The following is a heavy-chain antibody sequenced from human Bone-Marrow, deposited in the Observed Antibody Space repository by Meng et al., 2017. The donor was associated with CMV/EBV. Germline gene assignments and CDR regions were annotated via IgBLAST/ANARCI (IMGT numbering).Heavy chain of an antibody. Sequence: SVNVSCKASGGTFSSYAISWVRQAPGQGLEWMGGIIPIFGTANYAQKFQGRVTITTDESTSTAYMELSSLRSEDTAVYYCARDRGVEGYQLLYWGQGTLVTVSS. V-gene: IGHV1-69*05. D-gene: IGHD2-2*01. CDR2: IIPIFGTA. CDR1: GGTFSSYA. J-gene: IGHJ4*02. CDR3: ARDRGVEGYQLLY.